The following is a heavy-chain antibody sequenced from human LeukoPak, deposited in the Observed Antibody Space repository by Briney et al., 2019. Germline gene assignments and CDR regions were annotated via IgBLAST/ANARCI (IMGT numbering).Heavy chain of an antibody. CDR1: GFTFSSYA. CDR3: AKATGTLGN. J-gene: IGHJ4*02. V-gene: IGHV3-23*01. D-gene: IGHD1-1*01. CDR2: ISNSDGNT. Sequence: PGESLRLSCAASGFTFSSYAMSWVRQAPGKGREWVSTISNSDGNTYYADSVKGRFTISRDNSKNTLYLQIYSLTAEDTAIYYCAKATGTLGNWGQGTLVTVSS.